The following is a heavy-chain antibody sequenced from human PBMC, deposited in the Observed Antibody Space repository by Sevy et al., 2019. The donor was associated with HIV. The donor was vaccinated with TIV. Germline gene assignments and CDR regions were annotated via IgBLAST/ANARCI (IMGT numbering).Heavy chain of an antibody. CDR2: IYPGDSDT. CDR1: GYSFTTYW. V-gene: IGHV5-51*01. Sequence: GESLKIYCKASGYSFTTYWIGWVRQMPGKGLHWMGSIYPGDSDTIYSPSFQGQVSISADKSVTTAYLQWNSLQASDTAIYYCARLGNNEEGAFDIWGQGTMVTVSS. D-gene: IGHD2-8*01. CDR3: ARLGNNEEGAFDI. J-gene: IGHJ3*02.